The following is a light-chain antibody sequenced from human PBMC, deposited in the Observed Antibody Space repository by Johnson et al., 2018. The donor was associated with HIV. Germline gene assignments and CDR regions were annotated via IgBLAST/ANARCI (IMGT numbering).Light chain of an antibody. Sequence: QAVLTQPPSLSAPPGQRVSISCSVISSNIENYCVSWYQQLPGAAPRLLIYEDNKRPSGNPERFSGSNSAASATLRITGLHTGDEADYYCGTWDSGLSTYVFGSGTKVTVL. CDR2: EDN. CDR3: GTWDSGLSTYV. V-gene: IGLV1-51*02. J-gene: IGLJ1*01. CDR1: SSNIENYC.